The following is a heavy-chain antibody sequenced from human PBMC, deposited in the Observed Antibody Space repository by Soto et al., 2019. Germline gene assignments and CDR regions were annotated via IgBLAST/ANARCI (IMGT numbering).Heavy chain of an antibody. J-gene: IGHJ6*02. Sequence: GASVKVSCKASGYTFTGYYMHWVRQAPGQGLEWMGWINPNSGGTTYAQKLQGRVTMTRDTSISTAYMELSRLRSDDTAVYYCARGARYCSGLSFKCPKYGMDVWGQGTTVTVSS. CDR2: INPNSGGT. CDR3: ARGARYCSGLSFKCPKYGMDV. V-gene: IGHV1-2*02. CDR1: GYTFTGYY. D-gene: IGHD2-15*01.